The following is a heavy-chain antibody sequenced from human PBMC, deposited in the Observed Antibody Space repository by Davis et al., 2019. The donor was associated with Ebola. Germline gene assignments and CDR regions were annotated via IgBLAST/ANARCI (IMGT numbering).Heavy chain of an antibody. CDR2: TYYRSKWYN. D-gene: IGHD6-6*01. V-gene: IGHV6-1*01. J-gene: IGHJ4*02. Sequence: LRLSCAISGDSVSSNSAAWNWIRQSPSRGLEWLGRTYYRSKWYNDYAVSVKSRITINPDTSKNQFSLQLNSVTPEDTAVYYCARDLPIAARSGGFDYWGQGTLVTVSS. CDR1: GDSVSSNSAA. CDR3: ARDLPIAARSGGFDY.